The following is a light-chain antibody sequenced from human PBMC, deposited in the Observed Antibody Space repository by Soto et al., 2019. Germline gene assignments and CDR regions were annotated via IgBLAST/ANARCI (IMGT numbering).Light chain of an antibody. Sequence: QSVLTQPPSVSAVPGQKVIISCSGSSSNIGNNYVSWYQQLPGTAPRLLIYDANKRPSEIPDRFSGSKSATSATLGITGLQTGDEADYYCGAWDTSLSGVVFGGGTKLTVL. CDR2: DAN. CDR1: SSNIGNNY. CDR3: GAWDTSLSGVV. J-gene: IGLJ2*01. V-gene: IGLV1-51*01.